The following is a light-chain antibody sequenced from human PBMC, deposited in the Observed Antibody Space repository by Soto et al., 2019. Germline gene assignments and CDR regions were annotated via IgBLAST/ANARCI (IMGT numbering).Light chain of an antibody. Sequence: QSVLTQPPSVSAAPGQKVTISCCGSSANIGSNYVSWYQHLPGTAPKLVIYDSDKRPSEIPDRFSGSKSGTSATLDITGLQTGDEADYYCGAWDSSLSVVVFGGGTKVTVL. CDR2: DSD. CDR1: SANIGSNY. V-gene: IGLV1-51*01. CDR3: GAWDSSLSVVV. J-gene: IGLJ2*01.